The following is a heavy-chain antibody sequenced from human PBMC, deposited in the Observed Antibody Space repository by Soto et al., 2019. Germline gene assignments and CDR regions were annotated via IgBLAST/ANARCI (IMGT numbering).Heavy chain of an antibody. J-gene: IGHJ5*02. CDR2: ISGYNGDT. D-gene: IGHD6-13*01. V-gene: IGHV1-18*01. Sequence: ASVKVSCKASGYTFTSYGISWVRQAPGQGLEWMGWISGYNGDTNYAQKYQGRVTMTTDTSTSTAYMELSSLRSEDTAVYYCARDPRSSSSLITGGHWFDPWGQGTLVTVSS. CDR1: GYTFTSYG. CDR3: ARDPRSSSSLITGGHWFDP.